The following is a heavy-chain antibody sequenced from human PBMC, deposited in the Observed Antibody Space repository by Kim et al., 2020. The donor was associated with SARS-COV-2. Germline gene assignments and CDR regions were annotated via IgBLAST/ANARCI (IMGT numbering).Heavy chain of an antibody. D-gene: IGHD4-17*01. CDR3: AKATTTVVTPGADHHSQPLER. Sequence: GGSLRLSCAASGFTFSSYAMSWVRQAPGKGLEWVSVIYSGGSSTYYADSVKGRFTISRDNSKNTLYLQMNSLRAEDTAVYYCAKATTTVVTPGADHHSQPLERWGQGTLVTVSS. V-gene: IGHV3-23*03. CDR2: IYSGGSST. CDR1: GFTFSSYA. J-gene: IGHJ4*02.